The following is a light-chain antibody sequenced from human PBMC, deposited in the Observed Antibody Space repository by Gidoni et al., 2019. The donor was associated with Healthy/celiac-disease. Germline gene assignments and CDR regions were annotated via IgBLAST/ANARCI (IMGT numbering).Light chain of an antibody. CDR2: DVS. V-gene: IGLV2-14*01. CDR3: SSYTSSSTVV. J-gene: IGLJ2*01. CDR1: SRAVGGYNY. Sequence: QSALTHPASVSGSPGQPITISCTGTSRAVGGYNYVSWYQQHPGKAPKLMIYDVSNRPSGVSNRFSCSKSGNTASLTISGLQAEDEADYYCSSYTSSSTVVFGGGTKLPVL.